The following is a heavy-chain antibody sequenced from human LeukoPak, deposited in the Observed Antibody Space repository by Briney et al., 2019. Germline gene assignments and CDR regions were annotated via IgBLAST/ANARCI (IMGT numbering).Heavy chain of an antibody. D-gene: IGHD3-9*01. CDR2: IYYTGTT. V-gene: IGHV4-59*01. CDR1: GGSISIYY. Sequence: SETLSLTCSVSGGSISIYYWTWIRQIPGKGLEWIGYIYYTGTTNYNPLFESRATISVDTSKDQFSLKLTSVTAADTAVYFCARGEDFERYYLAYWGQGTLVTVSS. J-gene: IGHJ4*02. CDR3: ARGEDFERYYLAY.